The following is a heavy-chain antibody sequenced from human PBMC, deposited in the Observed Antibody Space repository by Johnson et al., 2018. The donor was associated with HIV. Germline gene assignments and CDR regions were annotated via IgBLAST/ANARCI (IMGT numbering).Heavy chain of an antibody. CDR2: ISSSGSPI. CDR3: ARDTITMVQGVSMGVAFDI. J-gene: IGHJ3*02. V-gene: IGHV3-11*04. D-gene: IGHD3-10*01. Sequence: QVQLVESGGGLVKPGGSLRLSCAASGFTFSDYYMSWIRQAPGKGLEWVSHISSSGSPINYAHSVKGRFAISRDSAKNSLYLQMNSLRAEDTAVYYCARDTITMVQGVSMGVAFDIWGQGTMVSVSS. CDR1: GFTFSDYY.